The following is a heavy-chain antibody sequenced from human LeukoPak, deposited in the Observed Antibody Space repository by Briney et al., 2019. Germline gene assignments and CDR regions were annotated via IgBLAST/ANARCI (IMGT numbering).Heavy chain of an antibody. CDR1: GFTFGPYT. D-gene: IGHD5-18*01. V-gene: IGHV3-48*04. Sequence: GGSLRLSCAASGFTFGPYTMNWVRQAPGKGLEWVSYISSSSDTIYYADSVKGRFTISRDNAKNSLYLQMNSLRAEDTAVYYCARGEPDVREWIQLWPDFDYWGQGTLVTVSS. CDR2: ISSSSDTI. CDR3: ARGEPDVREWIQLWPDFDY. J-gene: IGHJ4*02.